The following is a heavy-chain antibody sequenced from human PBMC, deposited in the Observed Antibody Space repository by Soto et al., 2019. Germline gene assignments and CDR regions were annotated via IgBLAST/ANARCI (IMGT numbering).Heavy chain of an antibody. CDR2: IGTAGDT. CDR3: ARRNRVWDAFDI. D-gene: IGHD1-1*01. CDR1: GFTFSSYD. J-gene: IGHJ3*02. Sequence: EVQLVESGGGLVQPGGSLRLSCAASGFTFSSYDMHSVRQATGKSLEWVSFIGTAGDTYYPGSVKGRFTISRENAKNSLYLQMNSLRARDTAVYYCARRNRVWDAFDIWGHGTMVTVSS. V-gene: IGHV3-13*04.